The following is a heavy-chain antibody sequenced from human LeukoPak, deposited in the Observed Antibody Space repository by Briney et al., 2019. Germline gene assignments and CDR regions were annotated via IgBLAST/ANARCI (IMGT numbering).Heavy chain of an antibody. D-gene: IGHD3-10*01. V-gene: IGHV4-4*08. CDR2: LYPSGST. J-gene: IGHJ4*02. CDR3: ARRAPSGVLYYFDY. Sequence: PSETLSLTCSVSGGSINSGYWSWIRQPPGKGLEWIGLLYPSGSTNYNPSLKSRVTISVDTSKNQFSLKLSSVTAADTAVYYCARRAPSGVLYYFDYWGQGTLVTVS. CDR1: GGSINSGY.